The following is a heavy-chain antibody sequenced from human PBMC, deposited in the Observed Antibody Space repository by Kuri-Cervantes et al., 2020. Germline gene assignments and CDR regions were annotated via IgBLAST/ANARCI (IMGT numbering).Heavy chain of an antibody. CDR3: ARVPLRYFDWLLEEYYYGMDV. CDR2: IYYSGST. Sequence: SETLSLTCTVSGGSISSYYWSWIRQPPGKGLEWIGYIYYSGSTNYNPSLKSRVTISVDTSKNQFSLKLSSVTAADTAVYYCARVPLRYFDWLLEEYYYGMDVWGQGTTVTVSS. J-gene: IGHJ6*02. D-gene: IGHD3-9*01. V-gene: IGHV4-59*12. CDR1: GGSISSYY.